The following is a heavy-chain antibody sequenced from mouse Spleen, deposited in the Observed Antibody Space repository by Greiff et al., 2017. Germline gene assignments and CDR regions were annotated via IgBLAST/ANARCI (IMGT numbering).Heavy chain of an antibody. D-gene: IGHD1-1*01. CDR2: INPSSGYT. V-gene: IGHV1-4*02. Sequence: QVQLQQSAAELARPGASVKMSCKASGYTFTSYTMHWVKQRPGQGLEWIGYINPSSGYTEYNQKFKDKTTLTADKSSSTAYMQLSSLTSEDSAVYYCARPLYGSSYVSFDYWGQGTTLTVSS. CDR1: GYTFTSYT. CDR3: ARPLYGSSYVSFDY. J-gene: IGHJ2*01.